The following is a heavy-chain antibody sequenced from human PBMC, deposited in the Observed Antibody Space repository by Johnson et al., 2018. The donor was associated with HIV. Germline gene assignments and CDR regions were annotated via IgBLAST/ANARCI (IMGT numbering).Heavy chain of an antibody. CDR2: ISYDGSNR. J-gene: IGHJ3*02. D-gene: IGHD6-13*01. V-gene: IGHV3-30*03. CDR3: ARATPGIAAAGPTHPSAFDI. Sequence: QEQLVESGGGVVQPGRSLRLSCAASGFTFSSYGMHWVRQAPGKGLEWVAVISYDGSNRYYTESVKGRFTISRDNAKNSLYLQMNSLRAEDTAVYYCARATPGIAAAGPTHPSAFDIWGQGTMVTVSS. CDR1: GFTFSSYG.